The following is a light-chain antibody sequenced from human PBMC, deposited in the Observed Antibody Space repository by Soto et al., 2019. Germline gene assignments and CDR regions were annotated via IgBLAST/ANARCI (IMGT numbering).Light chain of an antibody. CDR2: DAS. J-gene: IGKJ1*01. CDR1: QSVSSY. V-gene: IGKV3-11*01. Sequence: EIVLTQSPATLSLSPGERATLSCRASQSVSSYLAWYQQKPGQAPRLLIYDASNRATGIPARFSGSGSGTGFTLTISSLEPEDFAVYYCQQRSNWPRRTFGQGTKVEIK. CDR3: QQRSNWPRRT.